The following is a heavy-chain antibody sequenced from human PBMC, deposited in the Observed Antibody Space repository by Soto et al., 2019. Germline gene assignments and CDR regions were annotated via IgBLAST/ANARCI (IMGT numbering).Heavy chain of an antibody. Sequence: GGSLRLSCAASGFTFSSYAMHWVRQAPGKGLEWGAVISYDGSNKYYADSVKGRFTISRDNSKNTLYLQMNSLRAEDTAVYYCARETIYYYYGMDVWGQGTTVTVSS. CDR3: ARETIYYYYGMDV. CDR2: ISYDGSNK. D-gene: IGHD1-7*01. V-gene: IGHV3-30-3*01. CDR1: GFTFSSYA. J-gene: IGHJ6*02.